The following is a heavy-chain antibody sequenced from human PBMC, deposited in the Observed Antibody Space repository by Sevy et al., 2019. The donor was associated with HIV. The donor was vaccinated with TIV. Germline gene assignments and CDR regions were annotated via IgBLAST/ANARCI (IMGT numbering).Heavy chain of an antibody. CDR1: GGSISSSSYY. J-gene: IGHJ6*02. D-gene: IGHD6-19*01. CDR2: IYYSGST. CDR3: ARPGIAVAGTFSYYGMDV. V-gene: IGHV4-39*01. Sequence: SETLSLTCTVSGGSISSSSYYWGWIRQPPGKGLEWIGSIYYSGSTYYNPSLKSRVTISVDTSKNQFSLKLSSVTAADTAVYYCARPGIAVAGTFSYYGMDVWGQGTTVTVSS.